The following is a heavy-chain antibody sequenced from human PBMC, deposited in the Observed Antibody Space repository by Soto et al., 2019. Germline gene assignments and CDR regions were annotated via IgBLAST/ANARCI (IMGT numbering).Heavy chain of an antibody. CDR1: GFDASVNF. CDR2: INNAGTT. J-gene: IGHJ6*02. V-gene: IGHV3-66*01. CDR3: VRENYYYGMDV. Sequence: DVQLVESGGTLVQPGGSLKLSCAASGFDASVNFMTWVRQAPGKGLEWVSSINNAGTTFYADSVKGRFTISRDDSKNTPFLPMNRLRVEDTAMYYCVRENYYYGMDVWGQGTAVTVSS.